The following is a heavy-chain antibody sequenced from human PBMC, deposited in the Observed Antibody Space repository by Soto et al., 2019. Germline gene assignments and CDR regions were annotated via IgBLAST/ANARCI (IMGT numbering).Heavy chain of an antibody. V-gene: IGHV1-69*18. CDR2: ITPVFGTT. Sequence: QVQLVQSGPEVKKPGSSVKISCKASGGTLGSYVFSWVRQAPGHGLEWMGRITPVFGTTSYAQNFQDRLTVSADESTTTIHADLSGLTSDDTAVHYCGRGLPPDLWGQGTLVTVSS. CDR1: GGTLGSYV. CDR3: GRGLPPDL. D-gene: IGHD3-10*01. J-gene: IGHJ5*02.